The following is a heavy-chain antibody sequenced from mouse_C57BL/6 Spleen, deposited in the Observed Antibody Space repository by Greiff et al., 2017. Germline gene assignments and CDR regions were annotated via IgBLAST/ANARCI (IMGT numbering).Heavy chain of an antibody. V-gene: IGHV1-39*01. D-gene: IGHD3-1*01. CDR2: INPNYGTT. CDR1: GYSFTDYT. CDR3: ARWHEGYAMDY. Sequence: EVKLMESGPELAKPGASVKISCKASGYSFTDYTMNWVKQSNGKSLEWIGVINPNYGTTSYNQKFKGKATLTVDQSSSTAYMQLNSLTSEDSAVYYCARWHEGYAMDYWGQGTSVTVSS. J-gene: IGHJ4*01.